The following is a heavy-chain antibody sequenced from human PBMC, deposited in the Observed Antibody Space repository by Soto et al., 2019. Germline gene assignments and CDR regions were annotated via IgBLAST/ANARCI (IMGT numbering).Heavy chain of an antibody. V-gene: IGHV5-51*01. Sequence: PGESLKISCKGSGYSFTTYWIAWVRQMPGKGLEWVGIIYPGDSDTRYSPSFEGHVTISVDKSISTAFLQWNSLKASDNAIYYCARHSTSAPKDYGGQGTLVTVSS. CDR2: IYPGDSDT. CDR3: ARHSTSAPKDY. D-gene: IGHD3-10*01. CDR1: GYSFTTYW. J-gene: IGHJ4*01.